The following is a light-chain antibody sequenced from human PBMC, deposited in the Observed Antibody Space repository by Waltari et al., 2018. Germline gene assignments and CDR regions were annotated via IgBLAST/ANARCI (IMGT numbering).Light chain of an antibody. V-gene: IGLV2-23*01. CDR2: EAT. Sequence: QSALSQPASVSGSPGQSLTITCTGASTDLASSTLVAWYQHHPNRAPKLIIYEATKRPSGISHRFSGAKSGATASLRISGLQADDEADYYCCSYTGSSTSYGCGGGTKVTVL. J-gene: IGLJ1*01. CDR1: STDLASSTL. CDR3: CSYTGSSTSYG.